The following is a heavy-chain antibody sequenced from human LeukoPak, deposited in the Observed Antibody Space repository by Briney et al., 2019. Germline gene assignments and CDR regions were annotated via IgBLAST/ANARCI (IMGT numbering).Heavy chain of an antibody. CDR1: GGSISSSSYY. V-gene: IGHV4-39*01. CDR3: ARPAAPFAWFDP. Sequence: PSETLSLTCTVSGGSISSSSYYWGWIRQPPGKGLEWIGSIYYSGSTYYNPSLKSRVTISVGTSKNQFSLKLSSVTAADTAVYYCARPAAPFAWFDPWGQGTLVTVSS. J-gene: IGHJ5*02. D-gene: IGHD6-6*01. CDR2: IYYSGST.